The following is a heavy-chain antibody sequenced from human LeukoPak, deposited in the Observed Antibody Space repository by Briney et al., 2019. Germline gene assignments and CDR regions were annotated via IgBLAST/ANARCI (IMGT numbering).Heavy chain of an antibody. CDR2: IYPGDSDT. CDR1: GYSFTSYW. Sequence: GESLQISCKGSGYSFTSYWIGWVRQMPGKGLEWMGIIYPGDSDTRYSPSFQGQVTISADKSISTAYLQWSSLKASDTAMYYCARLESEADLKQLYFDYWGQGTLVTVSS. J-gene: IGHJ4*02. CDR3: ARLESEADLKQLYFDY. V-gene: IGHV5-51*01. D-gene: IGHD6-13*01.